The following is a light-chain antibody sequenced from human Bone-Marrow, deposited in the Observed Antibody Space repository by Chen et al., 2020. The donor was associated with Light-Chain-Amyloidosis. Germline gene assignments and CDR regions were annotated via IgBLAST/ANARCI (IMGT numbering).Light chain of an antibody. J-gene: IGKJ1*01. V-gene: IGKV1-39*01. CDR1: QPTRNS. CDR3: QQSYSTPWT. CDR2: AAS. Sequence: DIQMTQSPSSLSASVGDRITITCRASQPTRNSVNWYQQKPGKAPKLLIYAASNLESGVPARFSGSGSGTDFNLIISSLQPEDFATYYCQQSYSTPWTFGQGTKVEIK.